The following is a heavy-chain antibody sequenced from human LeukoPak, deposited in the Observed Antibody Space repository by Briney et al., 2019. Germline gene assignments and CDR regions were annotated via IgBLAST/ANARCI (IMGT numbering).Heavy chain of an antibody. V-gene: IGHV1-2*02. CDR2: MNPNSGGT. Sequence: ASVKVSCKASGYTFTDYYMHWVRQAPGQGLEWMGWMNPNSGGTNYAQRFQGRVTMTRDTSISTAYMELSRLRSDDTAVYYCARDSRLVEMATSIPDYWGQGTLVTVSS. CDR3: ARDSRLVEMATSIPDY. D-gene: IGHD5-24*01. CDR1: GYTFTDYY. J-gene: IGHJ4*02.